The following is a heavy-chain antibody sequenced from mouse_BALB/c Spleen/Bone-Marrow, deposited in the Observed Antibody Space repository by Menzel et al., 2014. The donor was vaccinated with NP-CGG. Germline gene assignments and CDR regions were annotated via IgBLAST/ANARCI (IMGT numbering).Heavy chain of an antibody. CDR2: TDPANGNT. V-gene: IGHV14-3*02. CDR1: GFNIKDTY. D-gene: IGHD2-4*01. J-gene: IGHJ3*01. Sequence: VQLQQPGAELVKPGASVKLSCTASGFNIKDTYMHWVKQRPEQGLEWIGRTDPANGNTKYDPKFQGKATITADTSSNTAYLQLSSLTSEDTAVYYCAGYDYYQAWFAYWGQGTLVTVSA. CDR3: AGYDYYQAWFAY.